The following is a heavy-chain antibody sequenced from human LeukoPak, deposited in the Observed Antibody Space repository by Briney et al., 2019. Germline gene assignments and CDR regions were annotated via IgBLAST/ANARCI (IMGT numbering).Heavy chain of an antibody. V-gene: IGHV3-21*01. J-gene: IGHJ6*02. CDR3: ARHSGGGYPAYGMDV. CDR1: GFTFSSYS. Sequence: GGSLRLSCAASGFTFSSYSMNWVRQAPGKGLEWVSSISSSSSYIYYADSVKGRFTISRDNAKNSLYLQMNSLRAEDTAVYYCARHSGGGYPAYGMDVWGQGTTVTVPS. D-gene: IGHD3-22*01. CDR2: ISSSSSYI.